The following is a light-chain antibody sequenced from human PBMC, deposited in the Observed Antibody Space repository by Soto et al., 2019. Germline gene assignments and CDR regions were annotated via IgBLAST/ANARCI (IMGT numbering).Light chain of an antibody. CDR2: WAS. V-gene: IGKV4-1*01. CDR3: QQYESNPPT. Sequence: DIVMTQSPDSLAVSLGERATINCKSSQSVLYSSNNKNYLAWYQQRPGQPPKLLIYWASTRESGVPDRFSGSGFGKNFTLTIPRLEAEDVGVYYCQQYESNPPTFGQGTKLEIK. CDR1: QSVLYSSNNKNY. J-gene: IGKJ2*01.